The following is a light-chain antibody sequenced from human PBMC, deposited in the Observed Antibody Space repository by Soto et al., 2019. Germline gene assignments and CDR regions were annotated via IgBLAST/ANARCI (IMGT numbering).Light chain of an antibody. Sequence: EIVLTQSPGTLSLSPGERATLSCRASQSVSSNYLAWYQQKPGQAPRLLIYGASTRATGIPDRYSGGGSGTDFTLTISRLEPEDSAVYYCQQYGSSPQTFGQGTKVEIK. J-gene: IGKJ1*01. V-gene: IGKV3-20*01. CDR3: QQYGSSPQT. CDR2: GAS. CDR1: QSVSSNY.